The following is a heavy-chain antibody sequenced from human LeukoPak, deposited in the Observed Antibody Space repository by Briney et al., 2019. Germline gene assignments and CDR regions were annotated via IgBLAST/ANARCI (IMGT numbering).Heavy chain of an antibody. V-gene: IGHV3-30-3*01. CDR1: GFTFSSYA. Sequence: GGSLRLSCAASGFTFSSYAMHWVRQAPGKGLEWVAVISYDGSNKYYAASVKGRFTISRDNSKNTLYLQMNSLRAEDTAVYYCARARQGSSWTPNYWGQGTLVTVSS. J-gene: IGHJ4*02. CDR3: ARARQGSSWTPNY. CDR2: ISYDGSNK. D-gene: IGHD6-13*01.